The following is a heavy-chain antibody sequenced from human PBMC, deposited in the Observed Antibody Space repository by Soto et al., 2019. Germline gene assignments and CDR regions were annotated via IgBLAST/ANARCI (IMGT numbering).Heavy chain of an antibody. V-gene: IGHV3-30*18. J-gene: IGHJ6*02. Sequence: GGSLRLSCAASGFTFSSYVMHWVRQAPGKGLEWVAVISYDGSNKYYADSVKGRFTISRDNSKHTLYLQMNSLRPEDTAVYYCAKDLEGYCTTTSCYTYFGLDVWGQGTTVTVSS. CDR2: ISYDGSNK. CDR3: AKDLEGYCTTTSCYTYFGLDV. D-gene: IGHD2-2*01. CDR1: GFTFSSYV.